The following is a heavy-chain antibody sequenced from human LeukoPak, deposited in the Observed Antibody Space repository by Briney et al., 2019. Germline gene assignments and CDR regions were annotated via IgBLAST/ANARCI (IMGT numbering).Heavy chain of an antibody. CDR3: AKAEPTAMVIDY. CDR1: GYTFTGYY. J-gene: IGHJ4*02. Sequence: ASVKVSCKASGYTFTGYYMHWVRQATGQGLEWMGWMNPNSGNTGYAQKFQGRVTMTRNTSISTAYMELSSLRAEDTAVYYCAKAEPTAMVIDYWGQGTLVTVSS. V-gene: IGHV1-8*02. CDR2: MNPNSGNT. D-gene: IGHD5-18*01.